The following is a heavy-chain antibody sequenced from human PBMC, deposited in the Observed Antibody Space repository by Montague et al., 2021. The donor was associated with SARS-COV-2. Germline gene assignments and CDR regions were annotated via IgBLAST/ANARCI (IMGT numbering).Heavy chain of an antibody. CDR2: IYYSGST. CDR1: GGSISSGGYY. D-gene: IGHD6-13*01. CDR3: ARSEPPSYSSSPFDY. V-gene: IGHV4-31*03. Sequence: TLSLTCIVSGGSISSGGYYWSWIRQHPGTGLEWIGYIYYSGSTYYNPSLKSRLSISLDTSKNHFSLRLSSVTAADTAVYYCARSEPPSYSSSPFDYWGQGTLVTVSS. J-gene: IGHJ4*02.